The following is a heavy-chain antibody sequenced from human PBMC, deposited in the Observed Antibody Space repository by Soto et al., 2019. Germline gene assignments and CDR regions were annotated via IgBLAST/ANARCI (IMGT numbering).Heavy chain of an antibody. CDR3: AREDSSSRLSDWFDP. Sequence: ASVKVSCKASGYVFTGLYLHWVRQAPGQGLEWMGWTFPNSGATNYAQKFQGRVTLTMDTSLSTGYMDLTRLTSDDTAVYYCAREDSSSRLSDWFDPWGQGTLVTVSS. J-gene: IGHJ5*02. CDR1: GYVFTGLY. D-gene: IGHD6-13*01. CDR2: TFPNSGAT. V-gene: IGHV1-2*02.